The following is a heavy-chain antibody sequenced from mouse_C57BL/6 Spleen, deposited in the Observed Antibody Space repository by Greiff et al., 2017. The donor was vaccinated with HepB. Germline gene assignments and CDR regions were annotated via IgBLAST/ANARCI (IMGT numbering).Heavy chain of an antibody. CDR2: IRNKANGYTT. CDR1: GFTFTDYY. D-gene: IGHD3-2*02. V-gene: IGHV7-3*01. CDR3: ARYSSVYGYFDY. J-gene: IGHJ2*01. Sequence: EVMLVESGGGLVQPGGSLSLSCAASGFTFTDYYMSWVRQPPGKALEWLGFIRNKANGYTTEYSASVKGRFTISRDNSQSILYLQMNALRAEDSATYYCARYSSVYGYFDYWGQGTTLTVSS.